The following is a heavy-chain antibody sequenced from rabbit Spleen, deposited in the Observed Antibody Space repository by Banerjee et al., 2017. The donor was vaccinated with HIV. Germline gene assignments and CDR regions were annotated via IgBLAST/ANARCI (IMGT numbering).Heavy chain of an antibody. V-gene: IGHV1S40*01. J-gene: IGHJ3*01. CDR3: ARDTSSSFSSYGMDL. CDR1: GVSFSSSSY. D-gene: IGHD1-1*01. Sequence: QSLEESGGDLVKPGASLTLTCTASGVSFSSSSYMCWVRQAPGKGLECIACIYADSSGSTYYASWAKGRFTISKTSSTTVTLQMTTLTAADTATYFCARDTSSSFSSYGMDLWGQGTLVTVS. CDR2: IYADSSGST.